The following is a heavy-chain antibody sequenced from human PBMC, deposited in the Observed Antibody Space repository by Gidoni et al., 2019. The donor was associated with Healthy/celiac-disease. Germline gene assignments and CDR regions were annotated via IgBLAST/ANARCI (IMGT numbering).Heavy chain of an antibody. J-gene: IGHJ6*03. V-gene: IGHV5-51*03. CDR1: GYSFPSYW. D-gene: IGHD2-2*01. Sequence: EVQLVQSGAEVKKPWESRNISCKGSGYSFPSYWSGWVRQMPGKGLEWIGIIYPGDSDTRYSPSFQGQVTISADKSISTAYLQWSSLYCSSTSCSYYYYYYMDVWGKGTTVTVSS. CDR2: IYPGDSDT. CDR3: YYYYMDV.